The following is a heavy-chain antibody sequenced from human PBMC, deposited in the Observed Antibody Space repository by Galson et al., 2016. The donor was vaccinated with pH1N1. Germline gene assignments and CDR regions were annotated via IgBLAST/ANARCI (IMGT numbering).Heavy chain of an antibody. CDR3: AKASDLSAYDLDYFDY. D-gene: IGHD5-12*01. J-gene: IGHJ4*02. V-gene: IGHV1-2*06. CDR1: GGTFSSYA. Sequence: SVKVSCKAFGGTFSSYAITWVRQAPGQGLEWMGRINPNRGDSNFAQKFQGRVAMTSDTSISTAYMELSSLRSDDTAFYYCAKASDLSAYDLDYFDYWGQGTLVTVSS. CDR2: INPNRGDS.